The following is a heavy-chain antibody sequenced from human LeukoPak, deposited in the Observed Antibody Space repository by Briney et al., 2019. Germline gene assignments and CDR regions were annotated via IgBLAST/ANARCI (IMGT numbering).Heavy chain of an antibody. J-gene: IGHJ4*02. CDR3: ARGAPSGLLWFGEFFDY. CDR2: ISSNGGST. Sequence: GGSLRLSCAASGFTFSSYAMYWVRQAPGKGLEYVSAISSNGGSTYYANSVKGRFTISRDNSKNTLYLQMGSLRAEDMAVYYCARGAPSGLLWFGEFFDYWGQGTLVTVSS. D-gene: IGHD3-10*01. V-gene: IGHV3-64*01. CDR1: GFTFSSYA.